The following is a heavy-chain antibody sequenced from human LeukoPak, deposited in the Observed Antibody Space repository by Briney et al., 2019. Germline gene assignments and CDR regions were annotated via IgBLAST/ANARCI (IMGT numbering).Heavy chain of an antibody. CDR3: ARDRTAAGYFDY. D-gene: IGHD6-13*01. V-gene: IGHV4-30-2*01. Sequence: SETLSLTCTVSGGSISSGGYYWSWIRQPPGKGLEWIGYIYHSGSTYYNPSLKSRVTISVDRSKNQFSLKLSSVTAADTAVYYCARDRTAAGYFDYWGQGTLVTVSS. CDR2: IYHSGST. J-gene: IGHJ4*02. CDR1: GGSISSGGYY.